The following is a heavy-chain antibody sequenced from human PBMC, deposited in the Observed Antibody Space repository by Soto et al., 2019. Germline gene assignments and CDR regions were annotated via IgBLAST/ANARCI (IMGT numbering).Heavy chain of an antibody. CDR3: APHPTGMIVVEARRR. D-gene: IGHD3-22*01. V-gene: IGHV3-21*01. Sequence: EVQLVESGGGLVKPGGSLRLSCAASGFTFSSYSMNWVRQAPGKGLEWVSSISSSSSYIYYADSVKGRFTISRDNAKNALYLQINIQRAEDTAVYYCAPHPTGMIVVEARRRGGKGTLVTVSS. J-gene: IGHJ4*02. CDR1: GFTFSSYS. CDR2: ISSSSSYI.